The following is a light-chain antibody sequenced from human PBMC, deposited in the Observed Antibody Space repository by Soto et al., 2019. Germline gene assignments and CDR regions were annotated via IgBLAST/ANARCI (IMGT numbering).Light chain of an antibody. CDR1: SSDVGGYNF. CDR2: DVS. V-gene: IGLV2-14*01. Sequence: QSALTQPASVSGSPGQSITISCTGTSSDVGGYNFVSWYQQHPGKAPKLMIYDVSKRPSGVSNRFSGSKSGNTASLTISGLKAEDEADYYCSSYTSSSTVVIGGGTKLTVL. CDR3: SSYTSSSTVV. J-gene: IGLJ2*01.